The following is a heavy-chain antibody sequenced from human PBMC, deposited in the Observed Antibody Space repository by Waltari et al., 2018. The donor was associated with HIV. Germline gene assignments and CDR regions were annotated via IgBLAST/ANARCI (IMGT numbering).Heavy chain of an antibody. J-gene: IGHJ4*02. Sequence: EVQLLESGGGLVQPGGSLRLSCAASGFIFSSFAMAWVRQTPGKGLEWVSIISACGGSTDYVASVKGRFTISGDKSENTLYLQMNSLRAEDTAIYYCAKSTLNWGNTHYFDSWGQGALVTVSS. CDR2: ISACGGST. CDR1: GFIFSSFA. V-gene: IGHV3-23*01. CDR3: AKSTLNWGNTHYFDS. D-gene: IGHD7-27*01.